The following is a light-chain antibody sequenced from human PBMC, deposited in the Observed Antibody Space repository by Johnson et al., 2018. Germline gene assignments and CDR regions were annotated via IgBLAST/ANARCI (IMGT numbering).Light chain of an antibody. CDR3: GTWDSSLSDGNV. CDR1: SSNIGNNY. CDR2: ENN. Sequence: QSVLTQPPSVSAAPGQKVTISCSGSSSNIGNNYVSWYQQLPGTAPKLLIYENNKRPSGIPDRFSGSKSGTSATLGITGLQTGDEADYYCGTWDSSLSDGNVFGTGTKVTAL. J-gene: IGLJ1*01. V-gene: IGLV1-51*02.